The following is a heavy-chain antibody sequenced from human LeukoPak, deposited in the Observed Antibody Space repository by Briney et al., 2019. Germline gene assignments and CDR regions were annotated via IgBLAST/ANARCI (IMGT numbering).Heavy chain of an antibody. CDR2: ISSSGSTI. CDR3: ARAYDFWSGYYTGIDY. J-gene: IGHJ4*02. Sequence: GGSLRLSCAASGFTFSDYYMSWIRQAPGKWLEWVSCISSSGSTIYYADSVKGRFTISRDNAKNSLYLQMNSLRAEDTAVYYCARAYDFWSGYYTGIDYWGQGTLVTVSS. V-gene: IGHV3-11*04. CDR1: GFTFSDYY. D-gene: IGHD3-3*01.